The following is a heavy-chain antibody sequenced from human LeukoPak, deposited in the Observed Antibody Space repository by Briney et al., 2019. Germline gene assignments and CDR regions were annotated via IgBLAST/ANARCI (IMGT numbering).Heavy chain of an antibody. V-gene: IGHV4-61*02. J-gene: IGHJ3*02. D-gene: IGHD3-9*01. CDR3: AGHYNWLLEYNRDDAFDI. Sequence: SETLSLTCTVSGGSISSGSYYWSWIRQPAGKGLEWIGRIYTSGSTHYNPSLKSRVTISVDTSKNQFSLKLSSVTAADTAVYYCAGHYNWLLEYNRDDAFDIWGQGTMVTVSS. CDR1: GGSISSGSYY. CDR2: IYTSGST.